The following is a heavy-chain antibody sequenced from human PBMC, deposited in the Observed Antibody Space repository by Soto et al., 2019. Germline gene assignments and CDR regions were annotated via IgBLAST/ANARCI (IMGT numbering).Heavy chain of an antibody. V-gene: IGHV4-59*08. J-gene: IGHJ4*02. CDR1: GGTISSFY. Sequence: PSETLSLTCTVSGGTISSFYWSWIRQPPGKGLEWIGYIYYSGSTNYNPSLKSRVTISLDTSKNQFSLKPSSVTAADTAVYYCARGVAAFDYWGQGTLVTVSS. D-gene: IGHD3-3*01. CDR2: IYYSGST. CDR3: ARGVAAFDY.